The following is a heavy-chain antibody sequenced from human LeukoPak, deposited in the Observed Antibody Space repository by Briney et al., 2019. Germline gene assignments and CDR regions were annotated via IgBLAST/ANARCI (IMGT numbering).Heavy chain of an antibody. CDR1: GYTFTGYY. D-gene: IGHD3-3*01. Sequence: ASVKVSCKASGYTFTGYYMHWVRQAPGQGLEWMGWINPNSGGTNYAQKFQGRVTMTRDTSISTAYMELSRLRSDDTAVYYCARDKKRSYDFWSGYYNWFDRWGQGTLVTVSS. V-gene: IGHV1-2*02. CDR2: INPNSGGT. J-gene: IGHJ5*02. CDR3: ARDKKRSYDFWSGYYNWFDR.